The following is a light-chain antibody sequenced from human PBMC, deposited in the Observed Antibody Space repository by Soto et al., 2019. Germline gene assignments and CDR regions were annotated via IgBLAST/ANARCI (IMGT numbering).Light chain of an antibody. Sequence: SYELTQSPSVSVSPGQTARITCSGDALPKQYAYWYQQKPGQAPVLIIYKNNERPSGIPERFSGSSSGTTVTLTISGVQAEDEADYYCQSADSRGTYVFGTATKLTVL. CDR1: ALPKQY. CDR2: KNN. J-gene: IGLJ1*01. CDR3: QSADSRGTYV. V-gene: IGLV3-25*03.